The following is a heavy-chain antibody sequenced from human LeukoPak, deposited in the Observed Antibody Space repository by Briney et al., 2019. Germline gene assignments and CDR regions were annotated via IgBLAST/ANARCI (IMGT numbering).Heavy chain of an antibody. J-gene: IGHJ6*03. CDR3: ARSAGCSGGSCYGVYMDV. V-gene: IGHV1-18*01. Sequence: SVKVSCKASGYTFTSYGISWVRQAPGQGLEWMGWISAYNGNTNYAQKLQGRVTMTTDTSTSTAYMELSSLRSDDTAVYYCARSAGCSGGSCYGVYMDVWGKGTTVTVSS. CDR2: ISAYNGNT. CDR1: GYTFTSYG. D-gene: IGHD2-15*01.